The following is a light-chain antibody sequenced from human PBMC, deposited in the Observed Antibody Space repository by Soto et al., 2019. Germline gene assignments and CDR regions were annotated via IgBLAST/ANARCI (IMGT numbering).Light chain of an antibody. CDR2: GAS. Sequence: EIVLTQSPGTLSFSPGERATLSCRASQSVSSSYLAWYQQKPGQAPRLLIYGASSRATGIPDRFSGSGSGTDFTLTISRLEPEDFAVYYCQQYGRSPRTFGQGSKVEIX. CDR1: QSVSSSY. V-gene: IGKV3-20*01. J-gene: IGKJ1*01. CDR3: QQYGRSPRT.